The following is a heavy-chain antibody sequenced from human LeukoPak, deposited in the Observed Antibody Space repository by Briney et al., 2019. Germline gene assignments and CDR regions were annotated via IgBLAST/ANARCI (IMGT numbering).Heavy chain of an antibody. D-gene: IGHD6-6*01. Sequence: GGSLRLSCAASEFTFSSYAMSWVRQAPGKGLEWVSAISISGENTYYADSVKGRFTISRDTSRNTLYLQMHSLRAEDTAVYYCARLISTSSSRFSDYWGQGTLVTVSS. CDR3: ARLISTSSSRFSDY. CDR2: ISISGENT. CDR1: EFTFSSYA. J-gene: IGHJ4*02. V-gene: IGHV3-23*01.